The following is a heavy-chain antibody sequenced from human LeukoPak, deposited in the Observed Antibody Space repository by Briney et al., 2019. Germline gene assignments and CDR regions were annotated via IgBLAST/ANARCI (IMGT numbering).Heavy chain of an antibody. V-gene: IGHV4-59*01. CDR1: GGSISSYY. J-gene: IGHJ5*02. D-gene: IGHD3-10*01. CDR3: ARAGYYYGSGGDWFDP. CDR2: IYYSGST. Sequence: SETLSLTCTVSGGSISSYYWSWIRQPPGKGLEWIGYIYYSGSTNYNPSLKSRVTISVDTSKNQFSLKLSSVTAADTAVYYCARAGYYYGSGGDWFDPWGQGTLVTVSS.